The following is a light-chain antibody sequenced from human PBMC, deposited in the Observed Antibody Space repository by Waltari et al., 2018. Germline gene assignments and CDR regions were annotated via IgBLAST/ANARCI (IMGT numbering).Light chain of an antibody. CDR1: SSDIGAYNS. CDR3: GAYVGTSALYV. J-gene: IGLJ1*01. Sequence: QSALPQPRSVSGSPGKSVTISCTGTSSDIGAYNSVSWYQHHPGKAPKLIIYDVNKRPSGVPDRFSGARSGYTASLTISGLQTADGSDFYCGAYVGTSALYVFGTGTKVTVL. V-gene: IGLV2-11*01. CDR2: DVN.